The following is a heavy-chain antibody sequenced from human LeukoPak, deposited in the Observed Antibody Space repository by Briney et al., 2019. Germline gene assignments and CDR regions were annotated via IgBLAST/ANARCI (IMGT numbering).Heavy chain of an antibody. Sequence: QSGGSLRLSCAASGFTFSSYAMSWVRQAPGKGLEWVSAISGSGGSTYYADSVKGRFTISRDNSKNTLYLQMNSLRAEDTAVYYCAKTMGSGSYRPIYYYYGMDVWGQGTTVTVSS. CDR2: ISGSGGST. CDR3: AKTMGSGSYRPIYYYYGMDV. V-gene: IGHV3-23*01. CDR1: GFTFSSYA. D-gene: IGHD3-10*01. J-gene: IGHJ6*02.